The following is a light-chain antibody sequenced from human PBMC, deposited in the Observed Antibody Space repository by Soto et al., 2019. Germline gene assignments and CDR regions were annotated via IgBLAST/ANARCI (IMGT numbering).Light chain of an antibody. V-gene: IGKV3-20*01. CDR3: QQYGNGAYT. CDR2: GVS. CDR1: QSVSSSY. J-gene: IGKJ2*01. Sequence: EIVLTQSPGTLSLSPGERATLSFRASQSVSSSYLAWYQQKPGQAPRLLIYGVSTRATGVPARFSGSGSGTEFTLTISSLQSEDSAVYYCQQYGNGAYTFGQGTKVDIK.